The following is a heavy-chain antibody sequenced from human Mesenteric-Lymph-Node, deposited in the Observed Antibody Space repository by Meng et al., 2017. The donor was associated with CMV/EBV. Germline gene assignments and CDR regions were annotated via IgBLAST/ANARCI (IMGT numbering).Heavy chain of an antibody. D-gene: IGHD5-18*01. CDR3: ARGRDTAMVTCDY. CDR2: ISSESTYI. Sequence: GGSLRLSCAASGFILSGYRVNWVRQAPGKGLQWVSSISSESTYIFYADSVKGRFTISRDNAQNSLFLQMNSLRAEDTAVYYCARGRDTAMVTCDYWGQGTLVTVSS. J-gene: IGHJ4*02. V-gene: IGHV3-21*01. CDR1: GFILSGYR.